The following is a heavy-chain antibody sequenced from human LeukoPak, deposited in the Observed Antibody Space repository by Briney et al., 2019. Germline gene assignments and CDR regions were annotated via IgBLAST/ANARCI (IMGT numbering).Heavy chain of an antibody. CDR2: FDPEDGET. J-gene: IGHJ3*02. CDR3: ATESGTYWGLFAFDI. CDR1: GYTLSELS. Sequence: GASVRVSCKVSGYTLSELSIHWVRQAPGKGVEWMGGFDPEDGETFYALKFQGRVTMTEDTSTDTAYMELSSLRSEDTAVYYCATESGTYWGLFAFDIWGQGTMVTVSS. V-gene: IGHV1-24*01. D-gene: IGHD1-26*01.